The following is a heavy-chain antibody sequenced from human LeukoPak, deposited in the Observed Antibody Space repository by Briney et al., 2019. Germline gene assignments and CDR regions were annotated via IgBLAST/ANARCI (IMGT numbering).Heavy chain of an antibody. V-gene: IGHV3-23*01. CDR1: GFTFSSYA. D-gene: IGHD6-6*01. Sequence: GGSLRLSCAASGFTFSSYAMSWVRQAPGKGLEWVSAISGSGGSTYYADSVKGRFTISKDNSKNTLYLQMNSLRAEDTAVYYCAKDRGRSSSFDYWGQGTLVTVSS. CDR2: ISGSGGST. CDR3: AKDRGRSSSFDY. J-gene: IGHJ4*02.